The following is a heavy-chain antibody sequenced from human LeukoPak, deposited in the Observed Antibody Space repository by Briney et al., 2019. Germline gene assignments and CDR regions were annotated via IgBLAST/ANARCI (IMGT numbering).Heavy chain of an antibody. CDR3: ARDLWKHSSSWYGGWLDP. CDR2: IYYSGST. D-gene: IGHD6-13*01. Sequence: SETLSLTCTVSGGSISSYYWSWTRQPPGKGLEWIGYIYYSGSTNYNPPLKSRVTISVDTSKNQFSLKLSSVTAADTAVYYIARDLWKHSSSWYGGWLDPWGQGTLVTVSS. J-gene: IGHJ5*02. V-gene: IGHV4-59*01. CDR1: GGSISSYY.